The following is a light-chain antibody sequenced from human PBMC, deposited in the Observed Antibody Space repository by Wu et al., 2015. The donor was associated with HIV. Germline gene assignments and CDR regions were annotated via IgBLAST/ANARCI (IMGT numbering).Light chain of an antibody. V-gene: IGKV3D-15*01. CDR2: GTS. J-gene: IGKJ4*01. CDR3: QQYNNWPPLT. CDR1: ESVGGD. Sequence: VMTQSPATLSVSPGETVALACRASESVGGDVAWYQQKPGQAPRLLIYGTSRRATGIPDRFSGSGSETDFTLTISRLEPEDFAVYYCQQYNNWPPLTFGGGTKVEIK.